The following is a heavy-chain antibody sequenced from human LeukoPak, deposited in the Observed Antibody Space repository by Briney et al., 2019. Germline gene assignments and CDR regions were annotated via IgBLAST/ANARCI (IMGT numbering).Heavy chain of an antibody. D-gene: IGHD4-17*01. Sequence: GASVKVSCKASGYTFTSYGISWVRQAPGQGLEWMGWISAYNGNTNCAQKLQGRVTMTRDTSISTAYMELSRLRSDDTAVYYCARDQYTVTRSPSPRPPHHWGQGTLVTVSS. J-gene: IGHJ5*02. V-gene: IGHV1-18*01. CDR1: GYTFTSYG. CDR2: ISAYNGNT. CDR3: ARDQYTVTRSPSPRPPHH.